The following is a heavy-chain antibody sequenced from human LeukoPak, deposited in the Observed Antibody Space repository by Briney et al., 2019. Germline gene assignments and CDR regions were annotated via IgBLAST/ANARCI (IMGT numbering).Heavy chain of an antibody. CDR1: GFTFSVYG. D-gene: IGHD1-26*01. CDR2: MWYDGSNK. V-gene: IGHV3-33*01. J-gene: IGHJ4*02. Sequence: GGSLRLASAASGFTFSVYGMHWVRQAPGKGLEWVAVMWYDGSNKYYADSVKGRFTISRDNSKNTLYLEMSSLRAEDTAVYFCARAGGSYYYYFDYWRKETGVSVSS. CDR3: ARAGGSYYYYFDY.